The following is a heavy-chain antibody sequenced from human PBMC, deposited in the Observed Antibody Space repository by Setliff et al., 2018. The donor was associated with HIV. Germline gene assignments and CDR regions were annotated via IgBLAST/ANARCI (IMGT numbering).Heavy chain of an antibody. J-gene: IGHJ3*02. CDR2: IYYIGSV. CDR1: GVSITTYY. V-gene: IGHV4-59*01. CDR3: ASWHGGQEAFEI. D-gene: IGHD3-16*01. Sequence: SETLSLTCTVSGVSITTYYRSWIRQTPGKGLEWIGYIYYIGSVIYNYSFESRVTMTLDMSKSQFSLSLRSLTAADTAVYYCASWHGGQEAFEIWGQGTKVTVSS.